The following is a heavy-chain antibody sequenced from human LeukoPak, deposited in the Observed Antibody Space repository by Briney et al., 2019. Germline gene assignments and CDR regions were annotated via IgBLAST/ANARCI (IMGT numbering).Heavy chain of an antibody. CDR2: ISSSGSII. D-gene: IGHD3-22*01. CDR3: ARPLHYYDSSGYYY. J-gene: IGHJ4*02. Sequence: GGSLRLSCAASGFTFSDYYMSWIRQAPGKGLEWVSYISSSGSIIYYTDSVKGRFTISRDNAKNSLYLQMNSLRAEDTAVYYCARPLHYYDSSGYYYWGQGTLVTVSS. CDR1: GFTFSDYY. V-gene: IGHV3-11*04.